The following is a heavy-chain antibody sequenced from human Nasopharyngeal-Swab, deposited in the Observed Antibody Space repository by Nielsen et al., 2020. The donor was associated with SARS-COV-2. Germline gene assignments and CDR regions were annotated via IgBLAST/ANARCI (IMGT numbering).Heavy chain of an antibody. D-gene: IGHD2-2*01. CDR1: GYIFTSYW. CDR3: VRRAFSASHFYFDY. Sequence: GGSLRLSCKGSGYIFTSYWIGWVRQMPGKGLEWMGIIYPADSDSRYSLSFQGQVSISVDKSISTAYLQWNTLKASDTAIYYCVRRAFSASHFYFDYWGPGTLVTVSS. V-gene: IGHV5-51*01. CDR2: IYPADSDS. J-gene: IGHJ4*02.